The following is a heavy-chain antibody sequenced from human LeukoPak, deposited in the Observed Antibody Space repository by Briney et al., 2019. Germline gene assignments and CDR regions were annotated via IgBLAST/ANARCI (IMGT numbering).Heavy chain of an antibody. Sequence: SETLSLTCTVSGGSISSHYWSWIRQPPGKGLEWIGFTSYSGNTNYNPSLKSRVTISIDTSKNQLSLKLTPVTAADTAVYYCAREERADYDFWSGYADNWYFDFWGRGTLVTVSS. J-gene: IGHJ2*01. D-gene: IGHD3-3*01. V-gene: IGHV4-59*11. CDR1: GGSISSHY. CDR2: TSYSGNT. CDR3: AREERADYDFWSGYADNWYFDF.